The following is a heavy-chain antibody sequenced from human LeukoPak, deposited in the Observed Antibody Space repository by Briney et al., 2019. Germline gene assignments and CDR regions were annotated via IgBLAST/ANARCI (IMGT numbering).Heavy chain of an antibody. Sequence: SETLSLTCAVSGGSISSSNWWSWVRQPPGKGLEWIGEIYHSGSTNYNPSLKSRVTISVDTSKNQFSLKLSSVTAADTAVYYCARVHGYNYVFDYWGQGTLVTVSS. V-gene: IGHV4-4*02. CDR2: IYHSGST. D-gene: IGHD5-24*01. CDR3: ARVHGYNYVFDY. J-gene: IGHJ4*02. CDR1: GGSISSSNW.